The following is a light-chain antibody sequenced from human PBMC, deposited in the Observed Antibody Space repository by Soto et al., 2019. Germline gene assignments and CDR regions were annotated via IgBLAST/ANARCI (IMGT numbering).Light chain of an antibody. J-gene: IGKJ5*01. V-gene: IGKV3-11*01. CDR3: QQRTRWPMT. CDR1: QNLHSF. Sequence: EILFTQSPATLSVSPGERVTLSCRASQNLHSFLNWYQQRPGQAPRTLIYDGSKRAAGVPDRISGDGSGTDYTLPISRLEPEDFSVYYCQQRTRWPMTFGQGTRLEIK. CDR2: DGS.